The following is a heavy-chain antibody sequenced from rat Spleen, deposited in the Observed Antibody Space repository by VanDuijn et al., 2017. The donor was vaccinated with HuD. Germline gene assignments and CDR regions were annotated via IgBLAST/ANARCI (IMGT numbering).Heavy chain of an antibody. CDR1: GFTFSNYG. CDR2: ISYDGSST. V-gene: IGHV5-29*01. CDR3: ARRSTVVDY. D-gene: IGHD1-1*01. J-gene: IGHJ2*01. Sequence: EVQLVESGGGLVQPGRSMKLSCAASGFTFSNYGMAWVRQAPKKGLEWVATISYDGSSTYYRDSVKGRFTISRDNAKSTLYLQMDSLRSEDTATYYCARRSTVVDYWGQGVMVTVSS.